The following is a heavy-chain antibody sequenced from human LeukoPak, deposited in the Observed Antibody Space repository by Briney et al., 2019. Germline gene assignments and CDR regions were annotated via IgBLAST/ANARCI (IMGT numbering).Heavy chain of an antibody. J-gene: IGHJ6*02. Sequence: GGSLRLSCAASGFTFSSYWMIWVRQAPGKGLEWVANIKRDGSEKNHLDSRFIISRDNAKNSLYLQMNSLRAEDTAVYYCAREIRAGFGGWYRNYYYGMDVWGQGTTVTVSS. D-gene: IGHD6-19*01. V-gene: IGHV3-7*01. CDR1: GFTFSSYW. CDR3: AREIRAGFGGWYRNYYYGMDV. CDR2: IKRDGSEK.